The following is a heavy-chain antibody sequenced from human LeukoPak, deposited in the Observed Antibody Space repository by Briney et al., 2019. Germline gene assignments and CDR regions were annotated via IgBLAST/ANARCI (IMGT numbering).Heavy chain of an antibody. Sequence: ASVKVSCKASGYTFSNYEINWVRHDTGQGLEWMGWMNPNSGDIGYAQKFQGRVTMTWNTSISTAYMELSSLRSENTAVYYCARPKPMARGRWFDPWGQGTLVTVSS. CDR3: ARPKPMARGRWFDP. CDR2: MNPNSGDI. J-gene: IGHJ5*02. CDR1: GYTFSNYE. D-gene: IGHD3-10*01. V-gene: IGHV1-8*01.